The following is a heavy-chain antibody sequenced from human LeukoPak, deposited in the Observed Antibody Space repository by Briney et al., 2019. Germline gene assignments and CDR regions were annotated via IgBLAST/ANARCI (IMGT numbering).Heavy chain of an antibody. V-gene: IGHV3-74*01. CDR2: INSDGSST. CDR3: ARGLGYCSSTSCPSDY. Sequence: GGSLRLSCAASGFTFGSYWMHWVRQAPGKGLVWVSRINSDGSSTSYADSVKGRFTISRDNAKNTLYLQMNSLRAEDTAVYYCARGLGYCSSTSCPSDYWGQGTLVTVSS. D-gene: IGHD2-2*01. J-gene: IGHJ4*02. CDR1: GFTFGSYW.